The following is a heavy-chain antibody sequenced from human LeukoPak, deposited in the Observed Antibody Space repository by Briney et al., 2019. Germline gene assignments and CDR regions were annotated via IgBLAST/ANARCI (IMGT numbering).Heavy chain of an antibody. CDR3: ARGSSSWYREDWFDP. CDR1: GGSFSGYY. J-gene: IGHJ5*02. Sequence: SETLSLTCAVYGGSFSGYYWSWIRQPPGKGLEWIGEINHSGSTNYNPSLKSRVTISVDTSKNQFSLKLSSVTAADTAVYYCARGSSSWYREDWFDPWGQGTLVTVSS. CDR2: INHSGST. D-gene: IGHD6-13*01. V-gene: IGHV4-34*01.